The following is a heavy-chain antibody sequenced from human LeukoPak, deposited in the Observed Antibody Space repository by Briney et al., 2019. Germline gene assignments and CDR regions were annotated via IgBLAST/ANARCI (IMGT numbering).Heavy chain of an antibody. J-gene: IGHJ3*01. CDR1: GFTLRTHS. D-gene: IGHD1-26*01. CDR3: VRDPSGTYSYHTFTF. V-gene: IGHV3-21*05. Sequence: GALRLSFAAPGFTLRTHSMNWVRPAPGKGVGWVFYISSSSSDIYYADSVKGRFTISRDNAKNSLYLQMNSLRADDTAVYYCVRDPSGTYSYHTFTFWGQGTMVTVSS. CDR2: ISSSSSDI.